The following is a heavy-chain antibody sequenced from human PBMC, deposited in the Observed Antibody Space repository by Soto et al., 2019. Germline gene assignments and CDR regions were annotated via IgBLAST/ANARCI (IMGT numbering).Heavy chain of an antibody. CDR3: ARDCILFFGVVIICSGMDF. J-gene: IGHJ6*02. Sequence: SETLSLTCAVYGGSFSGYYWSWIRQPPGKGLEWIGEINHSRSTNYNPSLKSRITKSVDTSKNQFSLKLSSVTAADTAVYYCARDCILFFGVVIICSGMDFCGQGTTVTVSS. CDR2: INHSRST. V-gene: IGHV4-34*01. CDR1: GGSFSGYY. D-gene: IGHD3-3*01.